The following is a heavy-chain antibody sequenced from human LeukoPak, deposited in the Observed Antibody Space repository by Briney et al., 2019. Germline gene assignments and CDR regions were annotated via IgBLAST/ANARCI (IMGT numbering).Heavy chain of an antibody. J-gene: IGHJ4*02. V-gene: IGHV1-69*04. CDR2: IIPILGIA. CDR3: ARDRGSSSGWYGNDY. CDR1: GGTFSSYA. D-gene: IGHD6-19*01. Sequence: SVKVSCKASGGTFSSYAISWVRQAPGQGLEWMGRIIPILGIANYAQKFQGRVTITADKSTSTAYMELSSLRSEDTTVYYCARDRGSSSGWYGNDYWGQGTLVTVSS.